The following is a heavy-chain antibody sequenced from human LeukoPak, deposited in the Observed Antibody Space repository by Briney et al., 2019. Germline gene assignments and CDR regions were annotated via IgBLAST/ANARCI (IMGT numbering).Heavy chain of an antibody. Sequence: PSETLSLTCAVSGYSISSGYYWGWIRQPPGKGLEWIGSIYHSGSTYYNPSLKSRVTISVDTSKNQFSLKLCSVTAADTAVYYCARGYCSSTSCYEEDAFDIWGQGTMVTVSS. J-gene: IGHJ3*02. V-gene: IGHV4-38-2*01. CDR3: ARGYCSSTSCYEEDAFDI. D-gene: IGHD2-2*01. CDR1: GYSISSGYY. CDR2: IYHSGST.